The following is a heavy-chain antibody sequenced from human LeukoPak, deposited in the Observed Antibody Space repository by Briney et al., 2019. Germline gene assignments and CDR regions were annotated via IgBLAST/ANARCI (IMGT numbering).Heavy chain of an antibody. J-gene: IGHJ4*02. CDR2: INSDGSST. Sequence: GGSLRLSCAASGFTLSSYWMHWVRQTPGKGLVWVSRINSDGSSTSYADSVKGRFTISRDNAKNTVYLQMNSMRAEDTAVYYCASKRWLQSSFDYWGQGTLVTVSS. CDR3: ASKRWLQSSFDY. D-gene: IGHD5-24*01. CDR1: GFTLSSYW. V-gene: IGHV3-74*01.